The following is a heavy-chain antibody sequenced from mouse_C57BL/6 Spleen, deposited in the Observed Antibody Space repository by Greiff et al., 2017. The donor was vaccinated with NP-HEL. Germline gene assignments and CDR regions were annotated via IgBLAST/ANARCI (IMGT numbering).Heavy chain of an antibody. Sequence: DVQLQESGPVLVKPGASVKMSCKASGYTFTDYYMNWVKQSHGKSLEWIGVINPYSGGTSYNEKFKGTATLSVDQSSSTAYMELNSLTSEDSAVYYCAEAPYGSSFYFDYWGQGTTLTVSS. D-gene: IGHD1-1*01. CDR1: GYTFTDYY. CDR2: INPYSGGT. J-gene: IGHJ2*01. CDR3: AEAPYGSSFYFDY. V-gene: IGHV1-19*01.